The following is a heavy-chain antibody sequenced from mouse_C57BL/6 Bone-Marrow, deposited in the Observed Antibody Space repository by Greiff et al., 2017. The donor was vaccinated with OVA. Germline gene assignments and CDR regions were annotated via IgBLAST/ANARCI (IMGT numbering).Heavy chain of an antibody. J-gene: IGHJ4*01. Sequence: EVKLQESGGGLVQPGGSLSLSCAASGFTFTDYYMSWVRQPPGKALEWLGFIRNKANGYTTEYSASVKGRFTISRDNSQSILYLQMNALRAEDSATYYCARYTASSMDYWGQGTSVTVSS. D-gene: IGHD6-1*01. CDR1: GFTFTDYY. CDR2: IRNKANGYTT. V-gene: IGHV7-3*01. CDR3: ARYTASSMDY.